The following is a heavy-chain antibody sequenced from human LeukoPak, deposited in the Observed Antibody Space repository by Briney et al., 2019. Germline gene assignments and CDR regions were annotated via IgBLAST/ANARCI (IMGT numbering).Heavy chain of an antibody. D-gene: IGHD3-22*01. Sequence: SETLSLTCAVYGESFSGYYWSWIRQPPGKGLEWIGEINHSGSTNYNPSLKSRVTISVDTSKNQFSLKLSSVTAADTAVYYCARVRRYYYDSSGPMGFDYWGQGTLVTVSS. CDR3: ARVRRYYYDSSGPMGFDY. CDR1: GESFSGYY. J-gene: IGHJ4*02. CDR2: INHSGST. V-gene: IGHV4-34*01.